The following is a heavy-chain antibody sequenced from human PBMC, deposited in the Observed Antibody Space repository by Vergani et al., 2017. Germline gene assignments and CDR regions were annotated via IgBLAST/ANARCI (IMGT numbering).Heavy chain of an antibody. V-gene: IGHV3-33*01. CDR3: ARDRGCSSTSCYAPGNFDY. D-gene: IGHD2-2*01. CDR2: IWYDGSNK. J-gene: IGHJ4*02. Sequence: QVQLVESGGGVVQPGRSLRLSCAASGFTFSSYGMHWVRQAPGKGLEGVAVIWYDGSNKYYADSVKGRFTISRDNSKNTLYLQMNSLRAEDTAVYYCARDRGCSSTSCYAPGNFDYWGQGTLVTVSS. CDR1: GFTFSSYG.